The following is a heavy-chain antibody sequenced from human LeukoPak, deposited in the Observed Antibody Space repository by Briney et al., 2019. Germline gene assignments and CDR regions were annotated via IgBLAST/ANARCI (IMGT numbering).Heavy chain of an antibody. Sequence: RSGGSLRLSCAASGFTFSPYWMTWARQAPGKGLEWVAYIKEEGSEKYYVDSVEGRFTISRDNAKNSLYLQMNGLRAEDTAVYYCATHAFSGGSCYSTEDHWGQGTLVTVSS. CDR3: ATHAFSGGSCYSTEDH. CDR1: GFTFSPYW. V-gene: IGHV3-7*01. CDR2: IKEEGSEK. D-gene: IGHD2-15*01. J-gene: IGHJ4*02.